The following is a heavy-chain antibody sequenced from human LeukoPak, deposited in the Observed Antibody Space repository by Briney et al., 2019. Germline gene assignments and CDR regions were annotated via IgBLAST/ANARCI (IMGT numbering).Heavy chain of an antibody. V-gene: IGHV3-23*01. D-gene: IGHD3-9*01. J-gene: IGHJ4*02. Sequence: GGSLRLSCATSGFTFSSYGMSWVRQAPGKGLEWVSAISGSGSSTYYADSVKGRFTISRDNANNLLFLQMNSLRAEDTAVYYCAREGPRYYDILTGEKNYFDYWGQGTLVTVSS. CDR3: AREGPRYYDILTGEKNYFDY. CDR1: GFTFSSYG. CDR2: ISGSGSST.